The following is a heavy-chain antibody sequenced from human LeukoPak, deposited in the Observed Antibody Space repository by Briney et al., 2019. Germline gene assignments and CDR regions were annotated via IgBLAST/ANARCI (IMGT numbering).Heavy chain of an antibody. V-gene: IGHV4-39*01. CDR3: ARRSSWAFGY. Sequence: PSETLSLTCTASGGSISSSDYSWDWIRQPPGKGLERIGSIFYSGSTYYNPSLKSRVTISVDTSKNQFSLKLSSVTAADTAVYYCARRSSWAFGYWGQGTLVAVSS. CDR2: IFYSGST. CDR1: GGSISSSDYS. J-gene: IGHJ4*02. D-gene: IGHD6-13*01.